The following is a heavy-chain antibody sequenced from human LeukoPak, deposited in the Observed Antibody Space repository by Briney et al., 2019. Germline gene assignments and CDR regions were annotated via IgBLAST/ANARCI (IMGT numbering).Heavy chain of an antibody. CDR3: AREGVRDGYNFGFDY. Sequence: PGRSLRLSCAASGFTFDDYAMHWVRQAPGKGLEWVSGISWNSGSIGYADSVKGRFTISRDNSKNTLYLQMNSLRAEDTAVYYCAREGVRDGYNFGFDYWGQGTLVTVSS. V-gene: IGHV3-9*01. CDR1: GFTFDDYA. D-gene: IGHD5-24*01. J-gene: IGHJ4*02. CDR2: ISWNSGSI.